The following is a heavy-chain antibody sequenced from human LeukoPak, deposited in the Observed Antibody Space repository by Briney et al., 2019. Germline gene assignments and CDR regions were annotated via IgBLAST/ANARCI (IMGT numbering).Heavy chain of an antibody. Sequence: PGGSLRLSCAASGFTFSSYWMNWARQAPGKGLEWVASINHNGNVNYYVDSVKGRFTISRDNAKNSLYLQMNSLRAEDTAVYYCARAGGWHFDYWGQGTLVTVSS. V-gene: IGHV3-7*03. D-gene: IGHD6-19*01. CDR3: ARAGGWHFDY. CDR1: GFTFSSYW. J-gene: IGHJ4*02. CDR2: INHNGNVN.